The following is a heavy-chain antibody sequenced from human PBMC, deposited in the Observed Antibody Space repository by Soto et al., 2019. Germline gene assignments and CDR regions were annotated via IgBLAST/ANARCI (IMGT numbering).Heavy chain of an antibody. CDR2: ISDSGTDT. D-gene: IGHD3-9*01. J-gene: IGHJ4*02. V-gene: IGHV3-23*01. Sequence: GGSLRLSCAASGFPFNIYAMSWVRQAPGKELEWVSAISDSGTDTYHADSVKGRFTISRDNSKNTLYLQMNSLKTEDTAVYYCTTEFPLVWSNDYWGQGTLVTVSS. CDR1: GFPFNIYA. CDR3: TTEFPLVWSNDY.